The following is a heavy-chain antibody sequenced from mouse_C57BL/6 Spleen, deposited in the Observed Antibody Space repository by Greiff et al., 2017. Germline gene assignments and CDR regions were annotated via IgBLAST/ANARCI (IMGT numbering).Heavy chain of an antibody. J-gene: IGHJ2*01. V-gene: IGHV5-16*01. Sequence: EVMLVESEGGLVQPGSSMKLSCTASGFTFSDYYMAWVRQVPEKGLEWVANINYDGSSTYYLDSLKSRFTISRDNAKNIIYLQISSLKSEDTATYYCARDLPPDDWGQGTTLTVSS. CDR3: ARDLPPDD. CDR1: GFTFSDYY. CDR2: INYDGSST.